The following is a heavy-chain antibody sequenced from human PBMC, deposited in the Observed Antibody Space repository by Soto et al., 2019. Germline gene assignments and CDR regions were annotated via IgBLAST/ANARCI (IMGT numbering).Heavy chain of an antibody. J-gene: IGHJ4*02. CDR3: ARDYVWGREDYLDS. Sequence: QVQLVQSGAEVKKPGASVMVSCKASGYPFTSYYLHWVRQAPGQGLEWLGVINPGRGNTNYAQKLQGRITMTSDTSTNTIYMELSSLRSEDTDVYYCARDYVWGREDYLDSWGQGTQVTVSS. CDR1: GYPFTSYY. D-gene: IGHD3-16*01. V-gene: IGHV1-46*04. CDR2: INPGRGNT.